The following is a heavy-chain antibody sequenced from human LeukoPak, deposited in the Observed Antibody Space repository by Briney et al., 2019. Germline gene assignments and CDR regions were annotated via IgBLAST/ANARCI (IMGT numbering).Heavy chain of an antibody. J-gene: IGHJ6*02. V-gene: IGHV3-7*01. D-gene: IGHD3-10*01. CDR1: GFTFSSYW. CDR3: ARDMVRGSYYGMDV. Sequence: GGSLRLSCAASGFTFSSYWMSWVRQAPGKGLEWVANIKQDGSEKYYVDSVKGRFTISRDNAKNSLYLQMNSLRAEDTAVYYCARDMVRGSYYGMDVWGQGTTVTVSS. CDR2: IKQDGSEK.